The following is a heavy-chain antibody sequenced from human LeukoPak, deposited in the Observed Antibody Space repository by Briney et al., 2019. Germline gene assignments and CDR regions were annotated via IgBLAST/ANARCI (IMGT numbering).Heavy chain of an antibody. D-gene: IGHD2-15*01. CDR3: ARGALGYCSGGSCHDFDY. Sequence: PGGSLRLSCAASGFTFSTYTMHWVRQAPGKGLEWVAVISYDGSNKYYADSVKGRFTISRDNSKNTLYLQMNSLRAEDTAVYYCARGALGYCSGGSCHDFDYWGQGTLVTVSS. CDR2: ISYDGSNK. CDR1: GFTFSTYT. J-gene: IGHJ4*02. V-gene: IGHV3-30-3*01.